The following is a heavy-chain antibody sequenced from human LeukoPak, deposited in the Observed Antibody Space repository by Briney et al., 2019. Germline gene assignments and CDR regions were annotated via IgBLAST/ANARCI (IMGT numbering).Heavy chain of an antibody. J-gene: IGHJ4*02. CDR2: IWSDGSNK. D-gene: IGHD3-10*01. CDR3: ARDPGSGSYYRFDY. V-gene: IGHV3-33*01. Sequence: GGSLRLSCAASGFSFSNYGMHWVRQAPGKGLEWVAVIWSDGSNKYYADSMKGRFTISRDNSKNTLYLQMNSLRAEDTAVYYCARDPGSGSYYRFDYWGQGTLVTVSS. CDR1: GFSFSNYG.